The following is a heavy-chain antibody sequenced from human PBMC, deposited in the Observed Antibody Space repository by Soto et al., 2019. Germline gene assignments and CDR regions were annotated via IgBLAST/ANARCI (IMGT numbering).Heavy chain of an antibody. V-gene: IGHV3-30*18. D-gene: IGHD1-1*01. CDR2: ISYDGSNK. CDR3: AKDRFTKTIGTTPYYYYYYGMDV. J-gene: IGHJ6*02. Sequence: GGSLRLSCAASGFTFSSYGMHWVRQAPGKGLEWVAVISYDGSNKYYADSVKGRFTISRDNSKNTLYLQMNSLRAEDTAVYYCAKDRFTKTIGTTPYYYYYYGMDVWGQGTTVTVSS. CDR1: GFTFSSYG.